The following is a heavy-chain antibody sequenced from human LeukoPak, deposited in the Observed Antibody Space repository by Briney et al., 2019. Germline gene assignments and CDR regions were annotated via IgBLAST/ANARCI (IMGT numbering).Heavy chain of an antibody. J-gene: IGHJ4*02. D-gene: IGHD4-17*01. Sequence: PGGSLRLSCATSGFTFSTYNMNWVRQAPGKGLEWVSSISTSSTYIYYANSMKDRLTISRDNAKNSIYLQITSLIATDPAVYYCARTRITVTTRSWDYWGQGTLVTVSS. CDR2: ISTSSTYI. V-gene: IGHV3-21*01. CDR3: ARTRITVTTRSWDY. CDR1: GFTFSTYN.